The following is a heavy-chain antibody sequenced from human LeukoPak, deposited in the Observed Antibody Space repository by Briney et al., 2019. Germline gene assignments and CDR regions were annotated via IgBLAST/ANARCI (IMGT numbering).Heavy chain of an antibody. Sequence: ASVKVSCKASGGTFSIYAISWVRQAPGQGLEWMGGIIPIFGTANYAQKFQGRVTITADESTSTAYMELSSLRSEDTAVYYCAVDIVVVVAATQFDYWGQGTLVTVSS. V-gene: IGHV1-69*13. J-gene: IGHJ4*02. D-gene: IGHD2-15*01. CDR3: AVDIVVVVAATQFDY. CDR2: IIPIFGTA. CDR1: GGTFSIYA.